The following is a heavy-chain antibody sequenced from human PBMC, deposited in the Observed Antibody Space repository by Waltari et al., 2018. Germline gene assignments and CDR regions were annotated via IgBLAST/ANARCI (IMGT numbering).Heavy chain of an antibody. D-gene: IGHD6-19*01. Sequence: QVQLQQWGAGLLKPSETLSLTCAVYGGSFSGYYWSWIRQPPGKGLEWIGEINHSGSTNYNPDLKSRVTISVDTSKNQFSLKLSSVTAADTAVYYCARRQQWLVRYSWYYYYMDVWGKGTTVTVSS. CDR1: GGSFSGYY. CDR3: ARRQQWLVRYSWYYYYMDV. CDR2: INHSGST. J-gene: IGHJ6*03. V-gene: IGHV4-34*01.